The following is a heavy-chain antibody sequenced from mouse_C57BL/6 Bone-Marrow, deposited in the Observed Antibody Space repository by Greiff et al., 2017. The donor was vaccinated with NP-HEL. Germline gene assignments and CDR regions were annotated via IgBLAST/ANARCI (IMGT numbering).Heavy chain of an antibody. CDR3: TIFITTVVATGYFDV. CDR1: GFTFSSYA. D-gene: IGHD1-1*01. J-gene: IGHJ1*03. CDR2: ISSGGDYI. Sequence: EVKLMESGEGLVKPGGSLKLSCAASGFTFSSYAMSWVRQTPEKRLEWVAYISSGGDYIYYADTVKGRFTISRDNARNTLYLQMSSLKSEDTAMYYCTIFITTVVATGYFDVWGTGTTVTVSS. V-gene: IGHV5-9-1*02.